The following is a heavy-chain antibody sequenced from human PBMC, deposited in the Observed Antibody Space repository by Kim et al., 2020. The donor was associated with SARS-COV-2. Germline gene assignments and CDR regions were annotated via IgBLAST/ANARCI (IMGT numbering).Heavy chain of an antibody. CDR1: GFTFSNAW. V-gene: IGHV3-15*01. D-gene: IGHD3-3*01. Sequence: GGSLRLSCAASGFTFSNAWMSWVRQAPGKGLEWVGRIKSKTDGGTTDYAAPVKGRFTISRDDSKNTLYLQMNSLKTEDTAVYYCTTTSLRSGYYGMDVWGQGTTVTVSS. CDR3: TTTSLRSGYYGMDV. J-gene: IGHJ6*02. CDR2: IKSKTDGGTT.